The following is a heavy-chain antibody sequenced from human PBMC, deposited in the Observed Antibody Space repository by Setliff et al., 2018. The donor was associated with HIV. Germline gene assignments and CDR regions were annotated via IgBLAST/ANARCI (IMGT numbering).Heavy chain of an antibody. CDR2: IYYSGST. V-gene: IGHV4-39*01. Sequence: ETLSLTCTVSGGSISSSSYYWGWIRQPPGKGLEWIGSIYYSGSTYYNPSLKSRVTISVDTSKNQFSLKLSSVTAADTALYYCARTITTFGVIGRGGRMDVWGKGTTVTVSS. J-gene: IGHJ6*04. D-gene: IGHD3-3*01. CDR3: ARTITTFGVIGRGGRMDV. CDR1: GGSISSSSYY.